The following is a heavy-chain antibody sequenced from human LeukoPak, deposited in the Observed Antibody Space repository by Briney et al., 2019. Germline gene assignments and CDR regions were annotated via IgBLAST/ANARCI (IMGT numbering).Heavy chain of an antibody. J-gene: IGHJ4*02. CDR3: ARALSAYYDKVWRSYRYGPLDY. V-gene: IGHV3-7*01. CDR2: INQNGSEF. Sequence: GGSLRLSCAASGFTFSNFWLSWVRHAPGKGREWVVNINQNGSEFYYVDSVRGRFTLSRANAKTSLYLQMKSLRAADTALYFCARALSAYYDKVWRSYRYGPLDYWGQGALLTVSS. D-gene: IGHD3-16*02. CDR1: GFTFSNFW.